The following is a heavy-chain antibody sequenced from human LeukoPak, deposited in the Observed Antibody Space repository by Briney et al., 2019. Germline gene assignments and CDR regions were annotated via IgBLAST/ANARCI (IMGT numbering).Heavy chain of an antibody. J-gene: IGHJ6*02. V-gene: IGHV4-59*12. Sequence: SETLSLTCTVSGGSISSYYWSWIRQPPGKGLEWIGYIYYSGSTNYNPSLRSRVTISVDKSKIQFSLKLSSVTAADTAVYYCARVPEDYYYYYGMDVWGQGTTVTVSS. CDR3: ARVPEDYYYYYGMDV. CDR2: IYYSGST. CDR1: GGSISSYY. D-gene: IGHD1-14*01.